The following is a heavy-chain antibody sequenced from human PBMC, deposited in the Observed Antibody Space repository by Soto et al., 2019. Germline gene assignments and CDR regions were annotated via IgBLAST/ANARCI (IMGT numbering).Heavy chain of an antibody. CDR2: IYYSGST. D-gene: IGHD6-19*01. Sequence: QLQLQESGPGLVKPSETLSLTCTVSGGSISSSSYYWGWIRQPPGKGLEWIGSIYYSGSTYYNPSLKSRVTISVDTSKNQFSLKLSSVTAADTAVYYCALTPGIAVAGTIFPWGQGTMVTVSS. CDR1: GGSISSSSYY. CDR3: ALTPGIAVAGTIFP. V-gene: IGHV4-39*01. J-gene: IGHJ3*01.